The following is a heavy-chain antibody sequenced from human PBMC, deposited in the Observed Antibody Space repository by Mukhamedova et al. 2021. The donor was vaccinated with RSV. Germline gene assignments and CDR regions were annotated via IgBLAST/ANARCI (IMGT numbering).Heavy chain of an antibody. V-gene: IGHV4-31*02. J-gene: IGHJ4*01. Sequence: EWIGYIYYSGSTYYNPSLKSRVTISVDTSKNQFSLKLSSVTAADTAVYYCSRVLYPTVTTGSYFDYWGHRTLVTVSS. CDR3: SRVLYPTVTTGSYFDY. CDR2: IYYSGST. D-gene: IGHD4-17*01.